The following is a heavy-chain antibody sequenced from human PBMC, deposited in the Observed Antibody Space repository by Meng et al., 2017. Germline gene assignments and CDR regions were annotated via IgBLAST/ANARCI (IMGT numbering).Heavy chain of an antibody. J-gene: IGHJ4*02. V-gene: IGHV3-23*04. CDR2: ISGNGGST. CDR1: EFTFSISA. D-gene: IGHD7-27*01. Sequence: ELDRGGSVGGWVQRGGSLRLSCAAPEFTFSISAMGWVRQAPGKGLEWVSGISGNGGSTFYADSVKGRFTISRDNSKNTLYLQMNSLRVEDTALYYCAKLGSDYWGQGTLVTVSS. CDR3: AKLGSDY.